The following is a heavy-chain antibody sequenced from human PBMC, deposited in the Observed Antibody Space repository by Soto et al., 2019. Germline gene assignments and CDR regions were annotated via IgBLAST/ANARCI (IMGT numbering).Heavy chain of an antibody. V-gene: IGHV3-7*01. CDR1: GFTFSSYW. Sequence: EVQLVDSGGGLVQPGGSLRLSCAASGFTFSSYWMSWVRQAPGKGLEWVANIKQDGSEKYYVDSVKGRFTISRDNAKNSLYLQMNSLRAEDTAVYYCARGERWLQFLYYFDYWGQGTLVTVSS. CDR2: IKQDGSEK. J-gene: IGHJ4*02. CDR3: ARGERWLQFLYYFDY. D-gene: IGHD5-12*01.